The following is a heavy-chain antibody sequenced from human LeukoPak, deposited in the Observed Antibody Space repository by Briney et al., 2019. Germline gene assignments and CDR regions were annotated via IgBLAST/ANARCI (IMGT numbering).Heavy chain of an antibody. V-gene: IGHV4-4*07. Sequence: SETLSLTCTVSGGSISSYYWSWIRQPAGKGLEWIGRIYTSGSTNYNPSLKGRVTISVDRSKNQFSLKLRSVTAADTAVYYCAKHLTNAYYDMIWFDPWGQGTLVTVSS. CDR3: AKHLTNAYYDMIWFDP. D-gene: IGHD3-22*01. CDR2: IYTSGST. CDR1: GGSISSYY. J-gene: IGHJ5*02.